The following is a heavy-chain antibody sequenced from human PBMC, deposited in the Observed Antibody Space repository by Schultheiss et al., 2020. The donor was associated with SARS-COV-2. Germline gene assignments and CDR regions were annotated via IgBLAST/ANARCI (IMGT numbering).Heavy chain of an antibody. Sequence: SQTLSLTCAVYGGSFSGYYWSWIRQPPGKGLEWIGEINHSGSTNYNPSLKSRVTISVDTSKNQFSLKLSSVTAADTAVYYCARDCSSTSCYTTYYYYGMDVWGQGTTVTVSS. CDR3: ARDCSSTSCYTTYYYYGMDV. V-gene: IGHV4-34*01. D-gene: IGHD2-2*02. CDR2: INHSGST. J-gene: IGHJ6*02. CDR1: GGSFSGYY.